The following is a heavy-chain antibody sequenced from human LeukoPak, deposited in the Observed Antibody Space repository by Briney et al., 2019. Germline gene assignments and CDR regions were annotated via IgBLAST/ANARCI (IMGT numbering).Heavy chain of an antibody. CDR3: ARVSGYSYSLDH. V-gene: IGHV4-59*08. Sequence: SETLSLTCTVSGGSISSYYWSWIRQPPGKGLEWIGYIYYSGSTYYNPSLKSRVTISVDKSKNQLSLKLGSVTAADTAVYYCARVSGYSYSLDHWGQGTLVTVSS. J-gene: IGHJ4*02. CDR1: GGSISSYY. CDR2: IYYSGST. D-gene: IGHD5-18*01.